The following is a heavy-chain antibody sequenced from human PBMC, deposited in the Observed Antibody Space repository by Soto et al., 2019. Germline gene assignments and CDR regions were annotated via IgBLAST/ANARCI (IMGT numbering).Heavy chain of an antibody. D-gene: IGHD2-15*01. CDR1: GGSVSSGSYY. CDR2: IYYSGST. V-gene: IGHV4-61*01. J-gene: IGHJ6*02. CDR3: ARSVVALYYYYYGMDV. Sequence: QVQLQESGPGLVKPSETLSLTCTVSGGSVSSGSYYWSWIRQPPGKGLEWIGYIYYSGSTNYNPSLKSRVTISVDTSKNQFSLKLSSVTAADTAVYYCARSVVALYYYYYGMDVWGQGTTGTVSS.